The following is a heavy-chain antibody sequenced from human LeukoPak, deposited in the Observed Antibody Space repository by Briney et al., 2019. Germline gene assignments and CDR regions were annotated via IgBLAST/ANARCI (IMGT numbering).Heavy chain of an antibody. CDR2: IYYSGST. D-gene: IGHD2-15*01. CDR1: GGSISSYY. J-gene: IGHJ4*02. Sequence: SETLSLTCTVSGGSISSYYWSWIRQPPGKGLEWIGYIYYSGSTNYNPSLTSRVTLSVDPSNNRFSLKVTSVTAADTAIYYCARVVASTSIDFWGQGTLVTVSS. CDR3: ARVVASTSIDF. V-gene: IGHV4-59*08.